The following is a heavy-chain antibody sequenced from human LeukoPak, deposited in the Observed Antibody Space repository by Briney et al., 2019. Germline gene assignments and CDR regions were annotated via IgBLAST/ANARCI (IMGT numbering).Heavy chain of an antibody. CDR1: GDSVSSNSAA. D-gene: IGHD4-17*01. Sequence: SQTLSLTCAISGDSVSSNSAAWNSIRQSPSRGLEWLGRTYYRSKWYNDYAVSVKSRITINPDTSKNQFSLQLNSVTPEDTAVYYCAAGDYGDYVGAFDIWGQGTMVTVSS. CDR3: AAGDYGDYVGAFDI. CDR2: TYYRSKWYN. V-gene: IGHV6-1*01. J-gene: IGHJ3*02.